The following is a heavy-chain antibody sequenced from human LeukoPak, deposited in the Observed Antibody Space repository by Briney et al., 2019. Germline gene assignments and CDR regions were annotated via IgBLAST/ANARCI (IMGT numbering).Heavy chain of an antibody. J-gene: IGHJ4*02. D-gene: IGHD3-22*01. CDR2: ISSSSRYI. V-gene: IGHV3-21*01. CDR1: GFTFSTYS. CDR3: ARAPVHYYDSSDYYYVGESYFDC. Sequence: GGSLRLSCSASGFTFSTYSMNWVRQAPGKGLEWVSSISSSSRYIYYADSVKGRFTISRDNAKNSLYLQMKSLRAEDTAVYYCARAPVHYYDSSDYYYVGESYFDCWGQGTLVTVSS.